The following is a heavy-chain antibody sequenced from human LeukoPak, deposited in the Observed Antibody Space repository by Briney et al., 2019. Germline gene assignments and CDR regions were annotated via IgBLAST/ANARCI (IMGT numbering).Heavy chain of an antibody. CDR3: ARLSVTDYVWGS. J-gene: IGHJ4*02. CDR2: ISAYNGNT. D-gene: IGHD3-16*01. Sequence: ASVKVSCKASGGTFSSYAISWVRQAPGQGLEWMGWISAYNGNTNYAQKLQGRVTMTTDTSTSTAYMELRSLRSDDTAVYYCARLSVTDYVWGSWGQGTLVTVSS. V-gene: IGHV1-18*01. CDR1: GGTFSSYA.